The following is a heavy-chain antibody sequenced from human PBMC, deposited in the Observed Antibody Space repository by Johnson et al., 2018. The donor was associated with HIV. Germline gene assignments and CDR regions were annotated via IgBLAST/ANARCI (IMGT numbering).Heavy chain of an antibody. J-gene: IGHJ3*02. CDR1: GFTFDDYA. V-gene: IGHV3-9*01. CDR2: ISWNSGSI. D-gene: IGHD2-2*02. Sequence: EVQLVESGGGLVQPGRSLRLSCAASGFTFDDYAMHWVRQAPGKGLEWVSGISWNSGSIGYADSVKGRFTISRDNAKNSLYLQMNTLRAEDTAVYYCEKGGCYDSSSTSCYIWPHDAFDICGQGTMVTVSS. CDR3: EKGGCYDSSSTSCYIWPHDAFDI.